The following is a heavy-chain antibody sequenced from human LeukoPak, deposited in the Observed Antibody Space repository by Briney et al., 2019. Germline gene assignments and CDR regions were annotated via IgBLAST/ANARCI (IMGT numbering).Heavy chain of an antibody. D-gene: IGHD3-22*01. Sequence: GGSLRLSCAASGFTFSDYYMSWICQAPGKGLEWVSYISSSGSFIYYADSVKGRFTISRDNAKNSLYLQMNSLRAEDTAVYYCAREPYYYDSSGYISDYWGQGTLVTVSS. CDR2: ISSSGSFI. CDR1: GFTFSDYY. J-gene: IGHJ4*02. CDR3: AREPYYYDSSGYISDY. V-gene: IGHV3-11*01.